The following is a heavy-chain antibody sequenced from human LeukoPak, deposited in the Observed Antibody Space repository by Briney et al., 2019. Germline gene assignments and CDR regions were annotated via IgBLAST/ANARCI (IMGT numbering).Heavy chain of an antibody. CDR1: GYTFTSYG. Sequence: ASVKVSCKASGYTFTSYGISWVRQAPGQGLEWMGWISAYNGNTNYAQKLQGRVTMTTDTYTNTAYMELRSLRSEDTAVYYCATATSIMATAFNWGQGTLVTVSS. D-gene: IGHD5-24*01. V-gene: IGHV1-18*01. CDR3: ATATSIMATAFN. J-gene: IGHJ4*02. CDR2: ISAYNGNT.